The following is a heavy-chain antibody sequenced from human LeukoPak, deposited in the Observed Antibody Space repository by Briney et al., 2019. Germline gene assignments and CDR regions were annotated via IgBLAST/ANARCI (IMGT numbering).Heavy chain of an antibody. D-gene: IGHD6-25*01. Sequence: GASVKVSCKASGYTFTSYGISWVRQAPGQGLEWMGWISAYNGNTNYAQKLQGRVTMTTDTSTSTAYMELRSLRSDDTAVYYCARSPAHIAAGTNWFDPWGQGTLVTVSS. CDR2: ISAYNGNT. J-gene: IGHJ5*02. V-gene: IGHV1-18*01. CDR1: GYTFTSYG. CDR3: ARSPAHIAAGTNWFDP.